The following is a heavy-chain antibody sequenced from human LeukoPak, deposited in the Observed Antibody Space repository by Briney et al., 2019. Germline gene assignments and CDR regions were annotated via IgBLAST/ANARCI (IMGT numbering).Heavy chain of an antibody. Sequence: PGGSLRLSCAASGFTSSGSAMHWVRQASGKGLEWVGRIRSKANSYATAYAASVKGRFTISRDDSKNTAYLQMNSLKTEDTAVYYCTRQGTAVAYWGQGTLVTVSS. CDR1: GFTSSGSA. V-gene: IGHV3-73*01. J-gene: IGHJ4*02. CDR3: TRQGTAVAY. D-gene: IGHD6-19*01. CDR2: IRSKANSYAT.